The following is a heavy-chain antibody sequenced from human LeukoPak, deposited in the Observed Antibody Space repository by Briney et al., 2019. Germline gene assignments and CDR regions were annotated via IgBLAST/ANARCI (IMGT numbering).Heavy chain of an antibody. D-gene: IGHD6-6*01. CDR3: ARDWQYSGSGPRWFDP. J-gene: IGHJ5*02. CDR1: GYTFTSYG. V-gene: IGHV1-18*01. Sequence: GASVKVSCKASGYTFTSYGISWVRQAPGQGLEWMGWISAYNGNTNYAQELQGRVTMTTDTSTSTAYMELRSLRSDDTAVYYCARDWQYSGSGPRWFDPWGQGTLVTVSS. CDR2: ISAYNGNT.